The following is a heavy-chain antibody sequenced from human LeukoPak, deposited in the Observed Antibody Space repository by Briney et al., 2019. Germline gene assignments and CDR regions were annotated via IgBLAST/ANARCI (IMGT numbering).Heavy chain of an antibody. CDR3: AREVGPRGASCYGCNNWFDP. D-gene: IGHD2-2*01. Sequence: SETLSLTCTVSGGSISSYNWSWIRQPPGKGLEWIGYIYYSGSTNYNPSLKSRVTISVDTSKNQFSLKLSSVTAADTAVYYCAREVGPRGASCYGCNNWFDPWGQGTLVTVSS. V-gene: IGHV4-59*01. J-gene: IGHJ5*02. CDR1: GGSISSYN. CDR2: IYYSGST.